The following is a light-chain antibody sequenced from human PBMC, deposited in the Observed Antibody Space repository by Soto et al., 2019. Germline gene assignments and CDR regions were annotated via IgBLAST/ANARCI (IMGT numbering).Light chain of an antibody. J-gene: IGKJ2*01. V-gene: IGKV3-20*01. CDR3: QQYGRSPYT. CDR2: GAS. CDR1: QSVNSNY. Sequence: EIVLAQSPGTLSLSPGERATLSCRASQSVNSNYLAWYQQKPGQAPRLLIYGASSRATVIPDRFSGSGSGTDFTLTLSRLEPEDFAVYYCQQYGRSPYTFGQGTRLEI.